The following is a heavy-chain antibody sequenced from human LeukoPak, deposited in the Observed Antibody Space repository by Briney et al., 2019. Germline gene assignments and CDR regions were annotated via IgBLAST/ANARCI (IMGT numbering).Heavy chain of an antibody. CDR3: ARDDGDNRAFDI. D-gene: IGHD5-24*01. V-gene: IGHV4-61*02. CDR1: GGSLNSGGYY. Sequence: SQTLSLTCTVSGGSLNSGGYYWSWIRQPAGKGLEWIGRIYTSGSTNYNPSLKGRVTMSVDTSKNQFSLKLSSVTAADTAVYYCARDDGDNRAFDIWGQGTMVTVSS. CDR2: IYTSGST. J-gene: IGHJ3*02.